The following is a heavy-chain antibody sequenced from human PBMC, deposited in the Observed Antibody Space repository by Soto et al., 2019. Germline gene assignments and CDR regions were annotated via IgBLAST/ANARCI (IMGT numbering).Heavy chain of an antibody. CDR1: GFTFSSYD. CDR3: ARASLLWFGERDAFDI. CDR2: IGTAGDA. D-gene: IGHD3-10*01. J-gene: IGHJ3*02. V-gene: IGHV3-13*04. Sequence: EVQLVESGGGLVQPGGSLRLSCAASGFTFSSYDMHWVRQATGKGLEWVSAIGTAGDAYYPGSVKGRFTISRENAKNSLYLKMNSRRAGDTAVYYCARASLLWFGERDAFDIWGQGTMVTVSS.